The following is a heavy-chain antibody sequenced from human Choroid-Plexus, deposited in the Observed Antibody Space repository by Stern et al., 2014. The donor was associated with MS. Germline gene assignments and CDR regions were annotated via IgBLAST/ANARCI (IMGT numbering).Heavy chain of an antibody. D-gene: IGHD5-12*01. CDR2: IHHSGTT. Sequence: QLQESGPGLVKPSGTLSLTCDVSGASISNTNWWGWVRQPPAMGLEWIGEIHHSGTTNFKSSLKSRVTMSVDKSKNQFSLELKSVTAADTAVYFCARVHSGYDWFDYWGQGILVTVSS. CDR3: ARVHSGYDWFDY. J-gene: IGHJ4*02. CDR1: GASISNTNW. V-gene: IGHV4-4*02.